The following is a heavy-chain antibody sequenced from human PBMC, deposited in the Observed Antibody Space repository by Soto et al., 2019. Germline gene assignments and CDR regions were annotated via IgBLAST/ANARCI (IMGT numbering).Heavy chain of an antibody. Sequence: EVQLLESGGGLTQPGRSLRLSCIGSGFTFGDYTVAWFRQAPGRGLEWVGFIGNKAYGGTISYAASVKGRFTFSRDDSKSVAYLQMNTLKTEDTAVYYCTRDRPIDYWGQGTLVIVSS. J-gene: IGHJ4*02. CDR2: IGNKAYGGTI. CDR3: TRDRPIDY. CDR1: GFTFGDYT. V-gene: IGHV3-49*03.